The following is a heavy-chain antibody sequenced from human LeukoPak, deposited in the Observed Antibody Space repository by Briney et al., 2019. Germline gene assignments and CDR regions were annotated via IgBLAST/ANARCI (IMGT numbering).Heavy chain of an antibody. CDR3: ARYDFWSATPSYGMDV. CDR1: GFTFSSYW. J-gene: IGHJ6*02. Sequence: GGSLRLSCAASGFTFSSYWMHWVRQAPGKGLVWVSRIDIDGSRTNYADSVKGRFTISRDNSKNTLYLQMNSLRAEDTAVYYCARYDFWSATPSYGMDVWGQGTTVTVSS. V-gene: IGHV3-74*01. D-gene: IGHD3-3*01. CDR2: IDIDGSRT.